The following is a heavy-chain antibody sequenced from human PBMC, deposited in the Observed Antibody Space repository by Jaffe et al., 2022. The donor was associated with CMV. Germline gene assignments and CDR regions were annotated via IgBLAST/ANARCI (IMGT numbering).Heavy chain of an antibody. D-gene: IGHD2-15*01. V-gene: IGHV4-31*03. CDR2: ISYSGST. J-gene: IGHJ2*01. CDR1: GGSISSDDYY. Sequence: QVQLQESGPGLVKPSQTLSLTCTVSGGSISSDDYYWIWIRQHPGKGLEWIGYISYSGSTNYNPSLQSRVGIFFDTSKNQFSLMLSSVTAADTAVYYCASRTGGDWYFDLWGRGTQVTVSS. CDR3: ASRTGGDWYFDL.